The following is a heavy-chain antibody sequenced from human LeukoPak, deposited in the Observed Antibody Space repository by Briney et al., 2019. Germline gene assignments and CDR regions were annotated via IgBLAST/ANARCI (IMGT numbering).Heavy chain of an antibody. D-gene: IGHD4-11*01. CDR1: GFTFSNYV. CDR3: AKDHEYSSVQIFDY. Sequence: GGSLRLSCAASGFTFSNYVMSWVRQAPGQGLEWVSGVSGSGSSTYYADSVKGRFTISRDNSKNTLYLQMNGLTAEDTALYYCAKDHEYSSVQIFDYWGRGTLVTVSS. V-gene: IGHV3-23*01. CDR2: VSGSGSST. J-gene: IGHJ4*02.